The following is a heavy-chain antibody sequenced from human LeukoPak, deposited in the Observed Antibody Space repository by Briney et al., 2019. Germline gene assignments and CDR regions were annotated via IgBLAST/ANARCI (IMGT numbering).Heavy chain of an antibody. Sequence: PVGSLRLSCAASGFTFSTYDMHWVRQATGKGLEWVSAISTTDNTYYPGSVKGRFPISRENAKSSLYLQMNSLRAEDTAVYYCARGRSGSYFDSWGQGTLVADSS. V-gene: IGHV3-13*04. CDR2: ISTTDNT. D-gene: IGHD1-26*01. CDR3: ARGRSGSYFDS. J-gene: IGHJ4*02. CDR1: GFTFSTYD.